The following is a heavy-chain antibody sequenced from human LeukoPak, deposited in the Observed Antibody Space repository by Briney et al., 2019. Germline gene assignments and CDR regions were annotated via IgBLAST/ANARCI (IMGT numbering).Heavy chain of an antibody. CDR1: GGSISSYY. CDR2: IYYSGST. Sequence: PSETLSLTCTVSGGSISSYYWSWIRQPPGKGLEWIGYIYYSGSTNYNPSLKSRVTISVDTSKNQFSLKLSSVTAADTAVYYCARDRGKYSGSYGIDYWGQGTLVTVSS. D-gene: IGHD1-26*01. CDR3: ARDRGKYSGSYGIDY. J-gene: IGHJ4*02. V-gene: IGHV4-59*12.